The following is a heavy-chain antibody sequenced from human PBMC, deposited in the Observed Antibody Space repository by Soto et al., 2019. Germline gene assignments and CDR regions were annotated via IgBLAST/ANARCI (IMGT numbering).Heavy chain of an antibody. CDR1: GGSISSYY. CDR2: IYYSGST. J-gene: IGHJ5*02. Sequence: PSETLSLTCTVSGGSISSYYWSWIRQPPGKGLEWIGYIYYSGSTNYNPSLKSRVTISVDTSKNQFSLKLSSVTAADTAVYYCARGRSSSWYYWFDPWGQGTLVTVSS. V-gene: IGHV4-59*01. D-gene: IGHD6-13*01. CDR3: ARGRSSSWYYWFDP.